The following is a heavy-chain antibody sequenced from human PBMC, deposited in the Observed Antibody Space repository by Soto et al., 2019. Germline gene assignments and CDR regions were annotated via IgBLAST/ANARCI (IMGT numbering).Heavy chain of an antibody. CDR3: AFDI. CDR2: IYYSGST. CDR1: GVSVGIDGYY. D-gene: IGHD3-16*02. Sequence: XETLSLTCSVSGVSVGIDGYYWSWIRQPPGKGLEWIGYIYYSGSTNYNPSLKSRVTISVDRAVYYCARERIMITFGGVIETRDAFDIWGQGTMVTVSS. J-gene: IGHJ3*02. V-gene: IGHV4-61*08.